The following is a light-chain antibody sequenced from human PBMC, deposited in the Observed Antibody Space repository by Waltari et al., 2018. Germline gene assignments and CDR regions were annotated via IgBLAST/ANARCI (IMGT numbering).Light chain of an antibody. J-gene: IGKJ3*01. V-gene: IGKV4-1*01. CDR2: VSS. CDR1: LRILHSPAHKTL. CDR3: QQYYSTPFT. Sequence: DIVMTQSPDSLSVSLGQRDTIHCNSSLRILHSPAHKTLLGWYQQTSGQSPKLPISVSSTRYSGVPYRFRGSGYGTDFTLTISSLQTEDVSVYYCQQYYSTPFTFGPGTKVNIK.